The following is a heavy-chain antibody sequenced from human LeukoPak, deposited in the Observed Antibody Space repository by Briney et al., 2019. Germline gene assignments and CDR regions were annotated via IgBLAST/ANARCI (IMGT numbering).Heavy chain of an antibody. J-gene: IGHJ4*02. CDR1: GFTFNNYA. D-gene: IGHD3-16*02. CDR3: AKPNSGSYPTAYDC. V-gene: IGHV3-23*01. Sequence: GGSLRLSCAASGFTFNNYAMSWLRQTPGEGLEWVSGITGDTDRTTYGDSVKGRFTISRDNSRNTMILQMNSLRAEDTAVYYCAKPNSGSYPTAYDCWGQGTLVTVSS. CDR2: ITGDTDRT.